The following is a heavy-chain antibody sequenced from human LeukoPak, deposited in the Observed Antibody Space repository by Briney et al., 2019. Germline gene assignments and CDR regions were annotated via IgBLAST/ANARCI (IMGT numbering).Heavy chain of an antibody. Sequence: SETLSLTCTVSGGSISSYYWSWIRQPPGKGLEWIGYIYYSGSTNYNPSLKSRVTISVDTSKNQFSLKLSSVTAADTAVYYCARDSPLTMVRGGFDPWGQGTLVTVSS. D-gene: IGHD3-10*01. CDR3: ARDSPLTMVRGGFDP. CDR2: IYYSGST. V-gene: IGHV4-59*01. CDR1: GGSISSYY. J-gene: IGHJ5*02.